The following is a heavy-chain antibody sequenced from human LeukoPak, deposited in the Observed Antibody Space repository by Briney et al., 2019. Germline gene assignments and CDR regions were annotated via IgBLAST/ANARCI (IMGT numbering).Heavy chain of an antibody. D-gene: IGHD3-22*01. Sequence: PSETLSLTCTVSGGSISSYYWSWIRQPPGKGLEWIGYIYTSGSTNYNPSLKSRVTISVDTSKNQFSLKLSSVTAADTAVYYCARGSNSSGYYDYWGQGTLVTVSS. CDR3: ARGSNSSGYYDY. V-gene: IGHV4-4*09. J-gene: IGHJ4*02. CDR1: GGSISSYY. CDR2: IYTSGST.